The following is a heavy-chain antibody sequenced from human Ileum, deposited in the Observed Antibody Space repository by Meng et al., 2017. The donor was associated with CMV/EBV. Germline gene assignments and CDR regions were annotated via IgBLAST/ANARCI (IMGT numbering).Heavy chain of an antibody. CDR3: ASDYGSGKDPFDY. V-gene: IGHV1-69*05. Sequence: SVKVSCKASGGTFSSFGIGWVRQAPGQGLEWMGGIIPVFGTENYAQKFQGRVTITTDDIMTTAYMELRGLKFEDTAVYYCASDYGSGKDPFDYWGQGTLVTVSS. D-gene: IGHD3-10*01. CDR1: GGTFSSFG. CDR2: IIPVFGTE. J-gene: IGHJ4*02.